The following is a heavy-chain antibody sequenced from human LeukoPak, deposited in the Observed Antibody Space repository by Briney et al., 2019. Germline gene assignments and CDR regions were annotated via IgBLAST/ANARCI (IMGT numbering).Heavy chain of an antibody. V-gene: IGHV3-30*04. D-gene: IGHD3-10*01. Sequence: GGSLRLSCAASGFTFSSYAMHWVRQAPGKGLEWVAVISYDGSNKYYADSVKGRFTISRDNSKNTLYLQMNSLRAEDTAVYYCAKDLGAGGGSVFHYWGQGTLVTVSS. CDR2: ISYDGSNK. CDR3: AKDLGAGGGSVFHY. CDR1: GFTFSSYA. J-gene: IGHJ4*02.